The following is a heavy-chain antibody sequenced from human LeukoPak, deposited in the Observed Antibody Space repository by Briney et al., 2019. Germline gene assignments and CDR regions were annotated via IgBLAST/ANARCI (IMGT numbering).Heavy chain of an antibody. CDR3: ARGCDYHYYYYYYMDV. CDR1: GGSFSGYY. CDR2: INHSGST. J-gene: IGHJ6*03. Sequence: SETLSLTCAVYGGSFSGYYWSWIRQPPGKGLEWIGEINHSGSTNYNPSLKSRVTISVDTSKNQFSLKLSSVTAADTAVYYCARGCDYHYYYYYYMDVRGKGTTVTVSS. D-gene: IGHD4-17*01. V-gene: IGHV4-34*01.